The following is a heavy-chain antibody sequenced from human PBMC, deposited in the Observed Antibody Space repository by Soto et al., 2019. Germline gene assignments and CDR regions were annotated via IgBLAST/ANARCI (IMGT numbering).Heavy chain of an antibody. CDR3: ARLPEQKDIVLMVYG. CDR2: IIPIFGTA. Sequence: ASVKVSCKASGGTFSSYAISWVRQAPVQGLEWMGWIIPIFGTANYAQKFQGRVTITADESTSTAYMELSSRRSEDTAVYYCARLPEQKDIVLMVYGWGQGTMVNVSS. CDR1: GGTFSSYA. V-gene: IGHV1-69*13. D-gene: IGHD2-8*01. J-gene: IGHJ3*01.